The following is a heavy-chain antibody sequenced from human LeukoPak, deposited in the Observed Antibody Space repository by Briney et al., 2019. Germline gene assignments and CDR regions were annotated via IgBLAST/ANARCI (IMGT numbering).Heavy chain of an antibody. CDR2: IKSKTDGGTT. CDR1: AFTFTTAW. Sequence: PGGSLRLSCAASAFTFTTAWMSWVRQAPGKGLEWVGRIKSKTDGGTTDYAAPVKGRFTISRDDSKNTLYPQMNSLKTEDTAVYYCTTEEVDAFDIWGQGTLVTVSS. J-gene: IGHJ3*02. CDR3: TTEEVDAFDI. V-gene: IGHV3-15*01.